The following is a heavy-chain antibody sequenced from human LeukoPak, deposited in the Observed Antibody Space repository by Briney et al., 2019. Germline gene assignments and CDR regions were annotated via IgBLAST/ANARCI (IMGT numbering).Heavy chain of an antibody. J-gene: IGHJ4*02. CDR3: ARANRIQLWSPYFDY. CDR2: IIPILGIA. V-gene: IGHV1-69*04. Sequence: ASVKVSCKASGYAFTGYYMHWVRQAPGQGLEWMGRIIPILGIANYAQKFQGRVTITADKSTSTAYMGLSSLRSEDTAVYYCARANRIQLWSPYFDYWGQGTLVTVSS. D-gene: IGHD5-18*01. CDR1: GYAFTGYY.